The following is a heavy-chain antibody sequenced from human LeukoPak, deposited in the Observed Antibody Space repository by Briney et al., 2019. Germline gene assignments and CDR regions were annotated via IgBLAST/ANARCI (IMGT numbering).Heavy chain of an antibody. J-gene: IGHJ6*03. D-gene: IGHD6-13*01. CDR1: GGSFSGYY. Sequence: SETLSLTCAVYGGSFSGYYWSWIRQPPGKGLEWMGEINHSGSTNYNPSLKSRVTISVDTSKNQFSLKLSSVTAADTAVYYCARLGRYSSSWLRRMRDYYYMDVWGKGTTVTISS. V-gene: IGHV4-34*01. CDR3: ARLGRYSSSWLRRMRDYYYMDV. CDR2: INHSGST.